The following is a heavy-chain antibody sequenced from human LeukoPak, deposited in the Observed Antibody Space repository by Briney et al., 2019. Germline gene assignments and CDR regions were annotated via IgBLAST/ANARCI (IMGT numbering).Heavy chain of an antibody. CDR2: IYYSGST. D-gene: IGHD6-19*01. CDR3: AREVSSGWAPGGMDV. V-gene: IGHV4-39*02. J-gene: IGHJ6*02. CDR1: GGSISSSSYY. Sequence: SETLSLTCTVSGGSISSSSYYWGWIRQPPGKGLEWIGSIYYSGSTYYNPSLKSRVTISVDTSKNQFSLKLSSVTAADTAVYYCAREVSSGWAPGGMDVWGQGTTVTVSS.